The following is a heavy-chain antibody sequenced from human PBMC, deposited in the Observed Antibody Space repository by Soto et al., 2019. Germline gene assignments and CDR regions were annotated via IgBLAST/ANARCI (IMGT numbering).Heavy chain of an antibody. Sequence: ASVKVSCKASGYTFTSYYMHWVRQAPGQGLEWMGIINPSGGSTSYAQKFQGRVTMTRDTSTSTVYMELSSLRSEDTAVYYCATAILPFVILPYVYEYYYYRMDPWAQATPLTFSS. CDR2: INPSGGST. V-gene: IGHV1-46*01. J-gene: IGHJ6*02. CDR1: GYTFTSYY. CDR3: ATAILPFVILPYVYEYYYYRMDP. D-gene: IGHD3-16*02.